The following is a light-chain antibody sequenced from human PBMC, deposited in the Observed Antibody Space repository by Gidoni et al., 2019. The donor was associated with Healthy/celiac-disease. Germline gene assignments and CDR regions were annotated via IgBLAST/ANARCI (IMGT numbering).Light chain of an antibody. J-gene: IGKJ4*01. CDR1: QSVSSN. CDR3: QQYNNWPPLT. V-gene: IGKV3-15*01. CDR2: GAS. Sequence: EIVMTQSPATLSVSPGERATLSCRASQSVSSNLAWYQQKPGQAPRHLIYGASTRAAGIPARISGSGSGREFTLTISSLQSEDFAVYYCQQYNNWPPLTFGGGTKVEIK.